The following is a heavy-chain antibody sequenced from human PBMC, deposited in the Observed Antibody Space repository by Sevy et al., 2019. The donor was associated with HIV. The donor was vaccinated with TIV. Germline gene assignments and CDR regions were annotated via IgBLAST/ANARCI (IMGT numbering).Heavy chain of an antibody. V-gene: IGHV1-2*02. Sequence: ASVKVSCKASGYTFTGYYMHWVRQAPGQGLEWMGWINPNSGGTNYSQKFQGRVTMTRDTSISTAYMELSRLRSDDTAVYYCARLEYYGTGGNGPWGQGTLVTVSS. J-gene: IGHJ5*02. CDR1: GYTFTGYY. CDR2: INPNSGGT. CDR3: ARLEYYGTGGNGP. D-gene: IGHD3-10*01.